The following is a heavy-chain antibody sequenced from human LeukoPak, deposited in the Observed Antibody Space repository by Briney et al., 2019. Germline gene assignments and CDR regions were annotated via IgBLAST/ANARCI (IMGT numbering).Heavy chain of an antibody. CDR3: ARGVRYSSSWYSFGYYFDY. V-gene: IGHV4-34*01. J-gene: IGHJ4*02. Sequence: SETLSLTCAVYGGSFSGYYWSWIRQPPGKGLEWIGEINHSGSINYNPSLKSRVTISVDTSKNQFSLKLSSVTAADTAVYYCARGVRYSSSWYSFGYYFDYWGQGTLVTVSS. D-gene: IGHD6-13*01. CDR1: GGSFSGYY. CDR2: INHSGSI.